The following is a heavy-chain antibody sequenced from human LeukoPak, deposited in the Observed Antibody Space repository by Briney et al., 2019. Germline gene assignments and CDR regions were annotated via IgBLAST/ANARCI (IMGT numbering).Heavy chain of an antibody. CDR2: ISGSGGDI. Sequence: AGGSLRLSCAASGFIFSDYYMSWIRQAPGKGLEWISYISGSGGDIYYVDSVKGRFTISRDNAKNSLYLQIESLRDDDTAVYHCALGTINKDFYFGMDVWGQGTTVTVSS. CDR1: GFIFSDYY. CDR3: ALGTINKDFYFGMDV. V-gene: IGHV3-11*01. J-gene: IGHJ6*02. D-gene: IGHD2-8*01.